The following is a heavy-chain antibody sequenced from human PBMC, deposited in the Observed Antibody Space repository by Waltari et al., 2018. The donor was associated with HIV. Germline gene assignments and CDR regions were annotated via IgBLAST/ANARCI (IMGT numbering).Heavy chain of an antibody. D-gene: IGHD4-17*01. V-gene: IGHV3-48*02. CDR3: ARADVTTFDY. CDR1: GCSFRSFG. J-gene: IGHJ4*02. CDR2: ISGSSSTM. Sequence: EVHLVESGGDLVQPGGSLRLSCAASGCSFRSFGMIWVRQAPGKGLEWISYISGSSSTMYYADSVKGRFTISRDNAKNSVYLQMDSLRDEDTAVYYCARADVTTFDYWGQGARVTVSS.